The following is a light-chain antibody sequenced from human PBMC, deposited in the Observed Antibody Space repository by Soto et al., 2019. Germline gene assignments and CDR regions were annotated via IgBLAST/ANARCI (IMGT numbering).Light chain of an antibody. CDR1: QSIRSW. CDR2: KAS. V-gene: IGKV1-5*03. Sequence: DIQMTQSPSTLSASVGDRVTITCRASQSIRSWLAWYQQKPGKAPKLLIYKASSLESGVPSRFSGSGSGTEFTLTISSLQPDDFATYYCQQYNHYWTFGQGTRWIS. J-gene: IGKJ1*01. CDR3: QQYNHYWT.